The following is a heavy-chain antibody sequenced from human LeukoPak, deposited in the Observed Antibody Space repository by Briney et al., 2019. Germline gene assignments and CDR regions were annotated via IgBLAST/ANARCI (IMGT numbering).Heavy chain of an antibody. Sequence: SETLSLTCAVSGGSISSSGYYWAWIRQPPGKGLDYMGIIHYTDSALYNPSLQSRPTILVDTSKNQFSLKVSSVTAADTAVYYCARRRAAAGPFDYWGQGTLVTVSS. CDR3: ARRRAAAGPFDY. D-gene: IGHD6-13*01. V-gene: IGHV4-39*01. CDR1: GGSISSSGYY. CDR2: IHYTDSA. J-gene: IGHJ4*02.